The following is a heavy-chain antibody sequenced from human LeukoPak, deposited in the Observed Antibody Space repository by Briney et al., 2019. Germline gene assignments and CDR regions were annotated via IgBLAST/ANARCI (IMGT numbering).Heavy chain of an antibody. CDR3: ARDVHTDPEGNYYYYMDV. V-gene: IGHV3-53*01. CDR2: IYSGGST. D-gene: IGHD2-2*02. Sequence: GGSLRLSCAASGFTVSSNYMSWVRQAPGKGPEWVSVIYSGGSTYYADSVKGRFTISRDNSKNTLYLQMNSLRAEDTAVYYCARDVHTDPEGNYYYYMDVWGKGTTVTVSS. CDR1: GFTVSSNY. J-gene: IGHJ6*03.